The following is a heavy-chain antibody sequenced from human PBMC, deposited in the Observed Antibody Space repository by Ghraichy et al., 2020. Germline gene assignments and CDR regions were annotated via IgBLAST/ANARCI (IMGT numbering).Heavy chain of an antibody. V-gene: IGHV4-34*01. D-gene: IGHD5-18*01. Sequence: SQTLSLTCAVYGGSFSGYYWSWIRQPPGKGLEWIGEINHSGSTNYNPSLKSRVTISVDTSKNQFSLKLSSVTAADTAVYYCARGDVDTAIGDYYYYYGMDVWGQGTTVTVSS. CDR3: ARGDVDTAIGDYYYYYGMDV. CDR1: GGSFSGYY. CDR2: INHSGST. J-gene: IGHJ6*02.